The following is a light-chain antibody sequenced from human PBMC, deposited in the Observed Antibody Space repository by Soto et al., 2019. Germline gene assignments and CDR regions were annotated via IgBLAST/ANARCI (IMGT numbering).Light chain of an antibody. CDR3: QQYDNWPIT. J-gene: IGKJ5*01. Sequence: IALTQPPGTLALSPGERATLSCRASQSVSSNLAWYQQKPGQAPRLFIYGASTRATAIPPRFSGSGSGTEFTLTISSLQSEDFAVYYCQQYDNWPITFGQGTRLEI. CDR2: GAS. CDR1: QSVSSN. V-gene: IGKV3-15*01.